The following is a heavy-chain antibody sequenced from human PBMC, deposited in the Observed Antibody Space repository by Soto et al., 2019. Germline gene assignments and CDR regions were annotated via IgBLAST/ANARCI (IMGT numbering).Heavy chain of an antibody. CDR3: ARLGAYYQSLDP. D-gene: IGHD2-21*01. Sequence: SETLSLTCTVSGDSTSSSSSYWAWIRQPPGKGLEWIGTVYYSGSTSYNPSLKSRVTISVDTSRNQFSLRLTSVTAADTAVYYCARLGAYYQSLDPWGPGTLVTVSS. CDR2: VYYSGST. CDR1: GDSTSSSSSY. J-gene: IGHJ5*02. V-gene: IGHV4-39*01.